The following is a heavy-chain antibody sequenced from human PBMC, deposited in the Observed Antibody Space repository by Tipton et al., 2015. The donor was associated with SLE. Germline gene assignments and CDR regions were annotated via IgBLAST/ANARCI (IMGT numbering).Heavy chain of an antibody. CDR1: GFTFSNAW. Sequence: SLRLSCAASGFTFSNAWMSWVRQAPGKGLEWVGRIKSKTDGGTTDYAAPVKGRFTISRDDSKNTLYLQMNSLKTEDTAVYYCTTDNPRNRTPQQTHDFDYWGQGTLVTVSS. CDR3: TTDNPRNRTPQQTHDFDY. CDR2: IKSKTDGGTT. V-gene: IGHV3-15*01. J-gene: IGHJ4*02. D-gene: IGHD6-13*01.